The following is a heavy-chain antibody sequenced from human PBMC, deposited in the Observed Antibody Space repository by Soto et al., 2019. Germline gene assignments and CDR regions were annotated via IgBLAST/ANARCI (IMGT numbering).Heavy chain of an antibody. V-gene: IGHV1-18*04. CDR2: ISAYNGNT. CDR3: VRVLRAAVGARLGWFDP. CDR1: GYTFTSYG. D-gene: IGHD6-13*01. Sequence: QVQLVQSGAEVRKPGASVKVSCKASGYTFTSYGISWVRQAPGQGLEWMGWISAYNGNTNYAQKLQGRVTMTTDTATSTAYMELRSLRSDDTAVYYCVRVLRAAVGARLGWFDPRGQGPLVTVSS. J-gene: IGHJ5*02.